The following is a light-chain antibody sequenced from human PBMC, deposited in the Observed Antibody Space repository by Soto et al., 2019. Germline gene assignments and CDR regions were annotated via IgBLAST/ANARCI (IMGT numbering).Light chain of an antibody. CDR1: QNIGVY. J-gene: IGKJ5*01. CDR3: QQSFTTPS. V-gene: IGKV1-39*01. Sequence: DIQMTQSPSSLSASVGDRVAITCRASQNIGVYLNWYQQKPGTVPKLLIYATSNLQSGVPSRFSGRGFGTDFTLTISSLQPEDFATYYCQQSFTTPSFGQGTRLEI. CDR2: ATS.